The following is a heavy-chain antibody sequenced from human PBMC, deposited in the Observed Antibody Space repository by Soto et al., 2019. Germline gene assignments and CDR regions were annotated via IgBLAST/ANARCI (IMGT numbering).Heavy chain of an antibody. CDR1: GGYISPYF. V-gene: IGHV4-4*07. Sequence: PSETLSLTCTVSGGYISPYFWSWIRQPAGKGLEWIGRIYFSGSTHYEPSFKSRVTMSVDTSKKQFTLKMRFMTAADTAVYYCAREGGYFDSSGSGVYHYYGVDVWGQGTTVTVSS. J-gene: IGHJ6*02. CDR2: IYFSGST. CDR3: AREGGYFDSSGSGVYHYYGVDV. D-gene: IGHD3-22*01.